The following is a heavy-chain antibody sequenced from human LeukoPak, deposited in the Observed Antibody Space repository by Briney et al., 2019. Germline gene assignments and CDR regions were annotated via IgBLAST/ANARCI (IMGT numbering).Heavy chain of an antibody. V-gene: IGHV4-59*11. D-gene: IGHD5-12*01. CDR1: GGSITSHY. CDR2: IDHSGST. Sequence: SETLSLTCTVSGGSITSHYWSWIRQPPGKGLEWIGYIDHSGSTNYNPSLTSRVTISVDTSKNQFSLKLTYVTAADTAVYYCAREPSGYDYYFDYWGQGSLVTVSS. CDR3: AREPSGYDYYFDY. J-gene: IGHJ4*02.